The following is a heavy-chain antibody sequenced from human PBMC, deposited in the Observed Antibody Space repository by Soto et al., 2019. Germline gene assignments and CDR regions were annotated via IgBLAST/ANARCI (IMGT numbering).Heavy chain of an antibody. Sequence: SETLSLTCTVSGGSISSGGYYWSWIRQHPGKGLEWIGSIYYTGSTYYNPSLKSRVTVSVDTSQNQFSLKLTSVTAEDTAVYYCAKGENYDFFYFEYWGQGTLVTVSS. V-gene: IGHV4-31*03. D-gene: IGHD3-3*01. CDR3: AKGENYDFFYFEY. CDR2: IYYTGST. CDR1: GGSISSGGYY. J-gene: IGHJ4*02.